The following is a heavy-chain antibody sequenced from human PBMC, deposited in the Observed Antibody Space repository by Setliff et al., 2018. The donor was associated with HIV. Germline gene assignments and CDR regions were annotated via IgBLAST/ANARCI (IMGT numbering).Heavy chain of an antibody. CDR1: GFTFSSYE. V-gene: IGHV3-48*03. CDR2: ISSSGSTI. D-gene: IGHD3-22*01. Sequence: PGGSLRLSCAASGFTFSSYEMKWVRQAPGKGLEWVSYISSSGSTIRYADSVKGRFTMSRDNAKNSLYLQMNSLRAEDTALYYCARVNSALYYYDSSGSGALDIWGQGTMVTVSS. CDR3: ARVNSALYYYDSSGSGALDI. J-gene: IGHJ3*02.